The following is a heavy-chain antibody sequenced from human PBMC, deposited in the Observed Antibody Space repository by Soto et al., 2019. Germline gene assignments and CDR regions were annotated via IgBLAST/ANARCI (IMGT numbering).Heavy chain of an antibody. Sequence: QVQLVQSGAEVKKPGASVKVSCKASGYTFTSYGISWVRQAPGQGLEWMGWISLYNDNTNYAQKFQGRVTMTTDTSSTTAHMELRSLRSDDTAVYYCARSPYVWGSYRYTGGLDYWGQGSRVTVSS. CDR2: ISLYNDNT. CDR3: ARSPYVWGSYRYTGGLDY. CDR1: GYTFTSYG. V-gene: IGHV1-18*01. D-gene: IGHD3-16*02. J-gene: IGHJ4*02.